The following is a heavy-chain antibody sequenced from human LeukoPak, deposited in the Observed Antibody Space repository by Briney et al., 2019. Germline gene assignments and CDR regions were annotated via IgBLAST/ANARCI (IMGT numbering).Heavy chain of an antibody. CDR1: GFTFSSYG. D-gene: IGHD5-18*01. V-gene: IGHV3-30*03. J-gene: IGHJ4*02. CDR2: ISSDGSTK. CDR3: SRESYGYLDY. Sequence: GGSLRLSCAASGFTFSSYGMHWVRQAPGKGLDWVALISSDGSTKYYADSVKGRFTISRDNSKNTLYLQMNSLRAEDTAVYYCSRESYGYLDYWGQGTLVTVSS.